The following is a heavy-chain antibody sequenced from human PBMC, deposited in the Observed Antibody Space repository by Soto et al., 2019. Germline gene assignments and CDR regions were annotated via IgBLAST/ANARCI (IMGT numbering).Heavy chain of an antibody. CDR3: ARLSLGLPSGSSSSGWFDP. Sequence: PSETLSLTCTVSGGSISSYYWSWIRQPPGKGLEWIGYIYYSGSTNYNPSLKSRVTISVDTSKNQFSLKLSSVTAADTAVYYCARLSLGLPSGSSSSGWFDPWGQGTLVTVSS. V-gene: IGHV4-59*08. CDR2: IYYSGST. CDR1: GGSISSYY. J-gene: IGHJ5*02. D-gene: IGHD1-26*01.